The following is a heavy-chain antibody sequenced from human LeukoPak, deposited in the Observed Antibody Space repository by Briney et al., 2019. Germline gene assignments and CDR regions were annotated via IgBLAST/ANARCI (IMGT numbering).Heavy chain of an antibody. Sequence: GASVKVSCKASGYTFTSYDINWVRQATGQGLEWMGWMNPNSGSTGYAQKFQGRVTMTRNTSISTAYMELSSLRSEDTAVYYCARGPYCSSTSCYPLGSDYWGQGTLVTVSS. CDR1: GYTFTSYD. D-gene: IGHD2-2*01. V-gene: IGHV1-8*01. CDR2: MNPNSGST. CDR3: ARGPYCSSTSCYPLGSDY. J-gene: IGHJ4*02.